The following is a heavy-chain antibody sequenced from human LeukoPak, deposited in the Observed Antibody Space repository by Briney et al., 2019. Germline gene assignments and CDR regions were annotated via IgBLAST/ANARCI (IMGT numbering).Heavy chain of an antibody. Sequence: PSETLSLTCAVSGGSISSNNWWSWVRQPPGKGLEWIGEVYHSGSTNYNPSLKSRVTISVDKSKNQFSLKLNSATAADTAVYYCAKNMIATTGCDYWGQGPLVTVSS. CDR2: VYHSGST. V-gene: IGHV4-4*02. CDR3: AKNMIATTGCDY. CDR1: GGSISSNNW. D-gene: IGHD4-17*01. J-gene: IGHJ4*02.